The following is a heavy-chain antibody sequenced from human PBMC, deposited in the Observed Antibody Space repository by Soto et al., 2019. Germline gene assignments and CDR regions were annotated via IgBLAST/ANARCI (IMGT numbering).Heavy chain of an antibody. D-gene: IGHD2-8*01. CDR1: GGSFSGYY. J-gene: IGHJ4*02. CDR3: ARWIGYCTNGVGQERYYFDY. CDR2: INHSGST. V-gene: IGHV4-34*01. Sequence: QVQLQQWGAGLLKPSETLSLTCAVYGGSFSGYYWSWIRQPPGKGLEWIGEINHSGSTNSNPPLKSRVTISVDTSKNQFSLKLSSVTAADTAVYYCARWIGYCTNGVGQERYYFDYWGQGTLVTVSS.